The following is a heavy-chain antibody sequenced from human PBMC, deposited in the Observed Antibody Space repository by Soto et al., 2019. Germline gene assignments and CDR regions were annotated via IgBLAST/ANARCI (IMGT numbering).Heavy chain of an antibody. D-gene: IGHD2-8*01. Sequence: QITLKESGPTLVEPTQTLTLTCTYSGFSLRTTGVGVGWILQPPGKALEWLGIIYWNDDKRYSPSLKNRFTLTSDISKSQVVLTMTNMDPVDTATYYCAHTWVLAFDYWCQGTLVIVSS. CDR3: AHTWVLAFDY. V-gene: IGHV2-5*01. CDR2: IYWNDDK. CDR1: GFSLRTTGVG. J-gene: IGHJ4*02.